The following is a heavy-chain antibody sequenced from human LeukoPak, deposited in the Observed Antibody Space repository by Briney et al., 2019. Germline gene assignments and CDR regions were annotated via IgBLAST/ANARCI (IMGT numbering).Heavy chain of an antibody. CDR1: GGSISSYY. CDR2: IYHSGTT. CDR3: ARQRDYADYLDAFDV. J-gene: IGHJ3*01. D-gene: IGHD4-17*01. V-gene: IGHV4-59*08. Sequence: SETLSLTCTVSGGSISSYYWSWIRQPPGKGLECIGYIYHSGTTNYNPSLKSRVTISADTSKNQFSLKLTSVTAADTAIYYCARQRDYADYLDAFDVWGQGTMVTVSS.